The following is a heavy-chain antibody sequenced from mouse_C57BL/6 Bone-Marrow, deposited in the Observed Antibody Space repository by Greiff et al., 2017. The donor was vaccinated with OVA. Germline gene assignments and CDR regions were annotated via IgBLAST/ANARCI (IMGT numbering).Heavy chain of an antibody. J-gene: IGHJ2*01. CDR2: INYDGSST. Sequence: EVKLMESEGGLVQPGSSMKLSCTASGFTFSDYYMAWVRQVPEKGLEWVAYINYDGSSTYYLDSLKSRFIISRDNAKNILYLQMSSLKSEDTATYYCAREGFDYWGQGTTLTVSS. V-gene: IGHV5-16*01. CDR3: AREGFDY. CDR1: GFTFSDYY.